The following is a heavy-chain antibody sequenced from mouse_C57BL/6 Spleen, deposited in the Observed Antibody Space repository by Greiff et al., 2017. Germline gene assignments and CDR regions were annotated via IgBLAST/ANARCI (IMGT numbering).Heavy chain of an antibody. V-gene: IGHV5-17*01. D-gene: IGHD5-5*01. CDR2: ISSGSSTI. CDR3: ARLPLPD. CDR1: GFTFSDYG. J-gene: IGHJ3*01. Sequence: EVQRVESGGGLVKPGGSLQLSCEASGFTFSDYGMHWVRQAPEKGLEWVAYISSGSSTIYYADTVKGRFTISRDNAKNSLFLQMTSLRSDYTAIYSCARLPLPDWVQGTLVTVSA.